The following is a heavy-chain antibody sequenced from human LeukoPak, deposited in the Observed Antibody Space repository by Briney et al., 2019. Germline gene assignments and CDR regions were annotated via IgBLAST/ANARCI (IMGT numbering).Heavy chain of an antibody. Sequence: GGSLRLSCAASGFTFSSYWMSWVRQAPGKGLEWVANIKQDGSEKYYVDSVKGRFTTSRDNAKNSLYLQMNSLRAEDTAVYYCARTATYYDILTGFSPDAFDIWGQGTMVTVSS. V-gene: IGHV3-7*01. D-gene: IGHD3-9*01. CDR3: ARTATYYDILTGFSPDAFDI. CDR1: GFTFSSYW. CDR2: IKQDGSEK. J-gene: IGHJ3*02.